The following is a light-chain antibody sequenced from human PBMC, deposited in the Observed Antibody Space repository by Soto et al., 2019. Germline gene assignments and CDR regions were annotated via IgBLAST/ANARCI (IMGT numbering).Light chain of an antibody. CDR3: QQYETWRVWT. J-gene: IGKJ1*01. V-gene: IGKV3-15*01. Sequence: EIVMTQSPATLSVSPGERATLSCIASQSVSSDLAWYQQKPGQAPRLLMYGASTRATAIPARFSGSGSGTEFTLNITSLQAEDIAVYYCQQYETWRVWTFGQGTKVDVK. CDR1: QSVSSD. CDR2: GAS.